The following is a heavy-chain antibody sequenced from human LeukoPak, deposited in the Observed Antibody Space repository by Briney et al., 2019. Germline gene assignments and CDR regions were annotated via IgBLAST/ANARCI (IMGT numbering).Heavy chain of an antibody. V-gene: IGHV3-7*01. CDR3: ATDRGWRTSGYYLYYFEY. Sequence: GSLRLSCAASGFSFTNYWMHWVRQAPGKGLEWVASIKHDGSEKHYVDSVRGRFTISRDNAMNSLYLQMSSLRAEDTAVYYCATDRGWRTSGYYLYYFEYWGQGTLVTYSS. CDR1: GFSFTNYW. CDR2: IKHDGSEK. D-gene: IGHD3-3*01. J-gene: IGHJ4*02.